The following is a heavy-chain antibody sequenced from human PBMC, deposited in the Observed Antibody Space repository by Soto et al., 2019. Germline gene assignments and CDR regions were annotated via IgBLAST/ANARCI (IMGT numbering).Heavy chain of an antibody. CDR1: GFTFSSYW. J-gene: IGHJ4*02. CDR2: INADGRTT. V-gene: IGHV3-74*01. CDR3: ARGAAGRYYSDY. Sequence: EVQLVESGGGLVQPGGSLRLSCAASGFTFSSYWIHWVRQAPGKGLVWVSRINADGRTTNYADSVRGQFAISRDNAKNTVYLQMNSLRAEDTAVYYCARGAAGRYYSDYWGQGTLVTVSS. D-gene: IGHD2-15*01.